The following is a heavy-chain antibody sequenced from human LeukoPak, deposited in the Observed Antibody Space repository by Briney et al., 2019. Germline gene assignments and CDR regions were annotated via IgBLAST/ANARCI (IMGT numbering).Heavy chain of an antibody. V-gene: IGHV1-2*02. Sequence: ASVKVSCKASGYTFTGYYMHWVRQAPGQGLEWMGWINPNSGGTNYAQKFQGRVTMTRDTSISTAYMELSRLRSDDTAVYYCARAPVESYYDSSGYYCNYWGQGTLVTVSS. D-gene: IGHD3-22*01. J-gene: IGHJ4*02. CDR1: GYTFTGYY. CDR2: INPNSGGT. CDR3: ARAPVESYYDSSGYYCNY.